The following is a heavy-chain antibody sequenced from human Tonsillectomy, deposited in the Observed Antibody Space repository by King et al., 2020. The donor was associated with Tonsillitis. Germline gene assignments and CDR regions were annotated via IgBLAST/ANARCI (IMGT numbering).Heavy chain of an antibody. V-gene: IGHV4-4*07. CDR3: AKDPPLWSPHSTFFDP. CDR2: LYTSEST. CDR1: GGSITSYY. D-gene: IGHD3-3*01. J-gene: IGHJ5*02. Sequence: VQLQESGPGLVKPSETLSLTCSVSGGSITSYYWSWIRQPAGKGLEWIGRLYTSESTHYNPSLKGRVSMSVDTSRNQFSLKLTSVTAADTAVYYCAKDPPLWSPHSTFFDPWGQGTLVIVSS.